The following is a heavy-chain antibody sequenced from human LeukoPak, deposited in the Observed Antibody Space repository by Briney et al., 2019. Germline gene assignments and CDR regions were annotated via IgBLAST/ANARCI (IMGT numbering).Heavy chain of an antibody. CDR3: ARGTVTASMKAFDN. J-gene: IGHJ3*02. D-gene: IGHD2-21*02. V-gene: IGHV4-59*08. CDR2: IYYSGSA. CDR1: GGSIRGHY. Sequence: SETLSLTCTVSGGSIRGHYWSWIRQPPGKGLEWIGYIYYSGSANYNPSLKSRVTISVDMSKNQCSLKLSSVTAADTALYYCARGTVTASMKAFDNWGQGTMVTVSS.